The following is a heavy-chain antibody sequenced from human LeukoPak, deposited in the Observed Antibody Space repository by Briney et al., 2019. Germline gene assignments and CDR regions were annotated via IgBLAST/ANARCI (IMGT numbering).Heavy chain of an antibody. CDR3: AKPPPVRGYYFDY. CDR2: ISGSGGST. CDR1: GFTFSSYG. V-gene: IGHV3-23*01. Sequence: GGTLRLSCAASGFTFSSYGMSWARQAPGKGLEWVSAISGSGGSTYYADSVKGRFTISRDNSKNTLYLQMNSLRAEDTAVYYCAKPPPVRGYYFDYWGQGTLVTVSS. D-gene: IGHD3-10*01. J-gene: IGHJ4*02.